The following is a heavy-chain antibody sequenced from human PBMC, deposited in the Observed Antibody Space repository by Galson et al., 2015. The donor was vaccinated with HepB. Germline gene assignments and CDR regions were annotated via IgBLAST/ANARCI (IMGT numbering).Heavy chain of an antibody. V-gene: IGHV5-51*01. CDR1: GYTFTHYW. CDR2: VYPGDSNI. CDR3: ARLAYQMLREEPPFDQ. Sequence: QSGAEVKKPGESLKISCQGSGYTFTHYWIGWVRQMPGKGLQWMGIVYPGDSNIKYSPSFQGQVTISADKSTNTAFFQWSSLKASDSATYYCARLAYQMLREEPPFDQWGQGTQVTVSS. D-gene: IGHD2-8*01. J-gene: IGHJ4*02.